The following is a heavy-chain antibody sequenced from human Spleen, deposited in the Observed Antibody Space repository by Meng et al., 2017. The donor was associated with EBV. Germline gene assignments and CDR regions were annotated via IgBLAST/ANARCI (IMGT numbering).Heavy chain of an antibody. D-gene: IGHD3-16*01. CDR1: GGSVTSSSDS. CDR2: IHYSGST. Sequence: QVQLQQSGPGLVKPSGTLSLTCTVSGGSVTSSSDSWGWIRQPPGKGLEYIGSIHYSGSTNYNPSLKSRVTISGDTSKNQFSLKLDSVTAADTAVYYCARGKAGGIDYWGQGTLVTVAS. J-gene: IGHJ4*02. CDR3: ARGKAGGIDY. V-gene: IGHV4-39*07.